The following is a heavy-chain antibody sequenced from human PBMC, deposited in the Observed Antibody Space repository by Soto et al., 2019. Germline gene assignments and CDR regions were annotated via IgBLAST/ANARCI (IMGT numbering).Heavy chain of an antibody. Sequence: SETLSLTCTVSGGSISSYYWSWIRQPPGKGLEWIGYIYYSGSTNYNSSLKSRVTISVDTSKNQFSLKLSSVTAADTAVYYCARQGRYCSSTSCYKFYYYYYMDVWGKGTTVTVSS. V-gene: IGHV4-59*08. J-gene: IGHJ6*03. CDR3: ARQGRYCSSTSCYKFYYYYYMDV. D-gene: IGHD2-2*02. CDR1: GGSISSYY. CDR2: IYYSGST.